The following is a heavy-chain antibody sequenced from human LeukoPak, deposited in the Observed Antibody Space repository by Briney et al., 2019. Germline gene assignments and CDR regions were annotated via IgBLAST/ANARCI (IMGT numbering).Heavy chain of an antibody. J-gene: IGHJ4*02. V-gene: IGHV3-48*04. CDR2: ISSSGSTI. CDR1: GFTVSSNS. CDR3: ARGPTPVGAYYFDY. Sequence: GGSLRLSCTVSGFTVSSNSMSWVRQAPGKGLEWVSYISSSGSTIYYADSVKGRFTISRDNAKNSLYLQMNSLRAEDTAVYYCARGPTPVGAYYFDYWGQGTLVTVSS. D-gene: IGHD1-26*01.